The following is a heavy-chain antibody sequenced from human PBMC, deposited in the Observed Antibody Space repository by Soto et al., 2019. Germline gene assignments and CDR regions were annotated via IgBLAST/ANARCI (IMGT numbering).Heavy chain of an antibody. D-gene: IGHD3-16*02. CDR3: ARGIMITVGGVIATYYFDY. J-gene: IGHJ4*02. CDR1: GGTFSSYA. V-gene: IGHV1-69*01. CDR2: IIPIFGTA. Sequence: QVQLVQSGAEVKKPGSSVKVSCKASGGTFSSYAISWVRQAPGQGLEWMGGIIPIFGTANYAQKFQGRVTITTDESTSTAYMERSSMRSEDTAVYYCARGIMITVGGVIATYYFDYWGQGTLVTVSS.